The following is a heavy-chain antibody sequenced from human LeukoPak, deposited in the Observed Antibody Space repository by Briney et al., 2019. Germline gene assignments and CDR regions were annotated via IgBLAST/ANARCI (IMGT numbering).Heavy chain of an antibody. D-gene: IGHD3-22*01. CDR3: ARVKKAYYYDSSGYFGY. Sequence: PSETLSLTCAVYGGSFSGYYWSWIRQPPGKGLEWIGEINHSGSTNYNPSLKSRVTISVDTSKNQFSLKLSSVTAADTAVYYCARVKKAYYYDSSGYFGYWGRGTLVTVSS. V-gene: IGHV4-34*01. CDR2: INHSGST. J-gene: IGHJ4*02. CDR1: GGSFSGYY.